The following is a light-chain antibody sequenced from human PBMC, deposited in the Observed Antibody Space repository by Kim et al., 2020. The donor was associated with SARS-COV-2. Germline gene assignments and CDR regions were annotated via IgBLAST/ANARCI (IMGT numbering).Light chain of an antibody. J-gene: IGKJ4*01. CDR1: QSVNSD. CDR2: DAS. Sequence: EIVLTQSPATLSLSPGERATLSCRASQSVNSDLVWYQQKPGQSPRLLIYDASNRATGIPARFSGSGFRTDFTLTISSLEPEDSAVYYCQQRSNPLTFGGGTNVDIK. V-gene: IGKV3-11*01. CDR3: QQRSNPLT.